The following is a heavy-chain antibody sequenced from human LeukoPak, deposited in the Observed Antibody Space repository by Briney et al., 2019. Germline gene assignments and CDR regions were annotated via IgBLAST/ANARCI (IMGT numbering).Heavy chain of an antibody. D-gene: IGHD3-3*01. Sequence: PGGSLRLSCAASGFTFSSYSMNWVRQAPGKGLEWVSSISSSSSYIYYADSVKGRFTISRDNAKNSLYLQMNSLRAEDTAVYYCARGGVGVYDFWSGYWTFDYWGQGTLVTVSS. CDR2: ISSSSSYI. V-gene: IGHV3-21*01. CDR3: ARGGVGVYDFWSGYWTFDY. CDR1: GFTFSSYS. J-gene: IGHJ4*02.